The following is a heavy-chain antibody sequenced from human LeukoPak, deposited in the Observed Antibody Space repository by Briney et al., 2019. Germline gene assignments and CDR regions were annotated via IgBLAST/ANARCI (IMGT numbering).Heavy chain of an antibody. J-gene: IGHJ4*02. V-gene: IGHV5-51*01. CDR1: GYSFTSYW. CDR2: IYPGDSDT. D-gene: IGHD2-2*01. Sequence: GESLQISCKGSGYSFTSYWIGWVRQLPGKGLEWMGIIYPGDSDTRYSPSFQGQVTISADKSISTAYLQWSSLRASDTAMYYCARQVRCSSTSCLDYWGQGTLVTVSS. CDR3: ARQVRCSSTSCLDY.